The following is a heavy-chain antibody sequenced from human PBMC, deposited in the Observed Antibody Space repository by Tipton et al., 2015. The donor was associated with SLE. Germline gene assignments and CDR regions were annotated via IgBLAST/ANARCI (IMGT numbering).Heavy chain of an antibody. CDR1: GGSISSSSYY. Sequence: TLSLTCTVSGGSISSSSYYWGWIRQPPGKGLEWIGSIYYSGSTYYNPSLKRRVTISVDTSKHQFSLKLRSVTAADTAVYYCARHGIGASGLGGYWGQGTLVTVSS. CDR2: IYYSGST. D-gene: IGHD3-16*01. V-gene: IGHV4-39*01. J-gene: IGHJ4*02. CDR3: ARHGIGASGLGGY.